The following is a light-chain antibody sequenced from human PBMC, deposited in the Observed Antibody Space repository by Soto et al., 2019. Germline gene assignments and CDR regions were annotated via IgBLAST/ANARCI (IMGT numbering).Light chain of an antibody. CDR2: AAS. CDR1: QGIKDD. J-gene: IGKJ2*01. V-gene: IGKV1-6*02. Sequence: AIQMTQSPSSLSASVGDRVTITCRASQGIKDDLGWYQQKPGEAPKLLIYAASNLQSGVRSRFSGSGSDTDFTLTISSLQPEDFATYFCLQDYSYPRTFGQGTKLEIK. CDR3: LQDYSYPRT.